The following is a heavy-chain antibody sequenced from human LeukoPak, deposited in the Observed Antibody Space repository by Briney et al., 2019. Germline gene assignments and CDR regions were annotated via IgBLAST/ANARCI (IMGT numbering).Heavy chain of an antibody. V-gene: IGHV4-34*01. Sequence: SETLSLTCTVSGGSISSYYWSWIRQPPGKGLEWIGEINHSGSTNYNPSLKSRVIISVDTSKNQFSLKLSSVTAADTAVYYWARSGSSDAFDIWGQGTMVTVSS. CDR3: ARSGSSDAFDI. D-gene: IGHD1-26*01. CDR2: INHSGST. CDR1: GGSISSYY. J-gene: IGHJ3*02.